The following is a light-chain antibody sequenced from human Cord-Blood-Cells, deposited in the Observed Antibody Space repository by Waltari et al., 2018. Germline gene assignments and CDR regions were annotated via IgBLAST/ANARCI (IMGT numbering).Light chain of an antibody. CDR1: KLGDKY. V-gene: IGLV3-1*01. CDR2: QDS. Sequence: SYELTQPPSVSVSPGQTASIPCSGDKLGDKYACWYQQKPGQSPVLVIYQDSKRPSGIPWRFSGSNSGNTATLTISGTQAMDEADYYCQAWDSSNWVFGGGTKLTVL. J-gene: IGLJ3*02. CDR3: QAWDSSNWV.